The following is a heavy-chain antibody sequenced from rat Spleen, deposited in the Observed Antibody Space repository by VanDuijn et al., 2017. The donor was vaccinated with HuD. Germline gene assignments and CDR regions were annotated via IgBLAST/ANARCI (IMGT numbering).Heavy chain of an antibody. D-gene: IGHD1-6*01. V-gene: IGHV3-1*01. CDR2: INYSGFT. CDR1: GYSITSNY. CDR3: ARGGFFRF. J-gene: IGHJ2*01. Sequence: EVQLQESGPGLVKPSQSLSLTCSVTGYSITSNYWAWIRKFPGNKMEWMGYINYSGFTGYNPSLKSRISITRDTSKNQFCLQLNSVTTEDTATYYCARGGFFRFWGQGVMVTVSS.